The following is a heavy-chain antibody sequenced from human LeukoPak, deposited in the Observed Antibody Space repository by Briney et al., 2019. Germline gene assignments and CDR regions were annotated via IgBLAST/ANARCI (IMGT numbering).Heavy chain of an antibody. Sequence: GGSLRLSCSASGFTFSNCAMHWVRQAPGRGLEYVSGITSNGGGTYYPDPVKGRFTISRDNSKNTLYLQMNSLRAEDTAVYHCARVDSRTAQFDYWGQGTLVTVAS. CDR1: GFTFSNCA. CDR3: ARVDSRTAQFDY. CDR2: ITSNGGGT. J-gene: IGHJ4*02. V-gene: IGHV3-64*04. D-gene: IGHD6-13*01.